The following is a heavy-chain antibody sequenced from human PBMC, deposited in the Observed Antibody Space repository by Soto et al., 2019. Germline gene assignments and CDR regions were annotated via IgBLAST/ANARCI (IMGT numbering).Heavy chain of an antibody. Sequence: QVHLVQSGAEVQKPGASVRISCQASGYAFTTYAIHWVRQAPGQSLEWMGWINPATGDTKYSQSVRGRVTFALDTSATTAYMDLSSLASHDTAVYYCARAAGRSKLLPYYFHPWGQGTLVTVSS. CDR2: INPATGDT. J-gene: IGHJ5*02. CDR1: GYAFTTYA. D-gene: IGHD3-10*01. V-gene: IGHV1-3*01. CDR3: ARAAGRSKLLPYYFHP.